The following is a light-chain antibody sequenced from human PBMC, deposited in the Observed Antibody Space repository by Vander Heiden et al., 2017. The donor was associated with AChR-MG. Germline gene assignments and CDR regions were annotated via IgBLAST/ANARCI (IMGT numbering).Light chain of an antibody. CDR1: SSNTGNNY. CDR2: DNN. V-gene: IGLV1-51*01. CDR3: GTWDSSLSAGEV. Sequence: QSLLTHPPLASAAPVPKVTISCRGSSSNTGNNYVSWHQQLPGTAPKLLIYDNNKRPSGIPDRFSGSKSGTSATLGITGRQTGDEADDYCGTWDSSLSAGEVFGGGTKLTVL. J-gene: IGLJ2*01.